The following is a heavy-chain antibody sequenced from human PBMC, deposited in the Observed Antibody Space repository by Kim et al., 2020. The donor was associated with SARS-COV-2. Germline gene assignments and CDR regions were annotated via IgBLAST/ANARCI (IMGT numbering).Heavy chain of an antibody. D-gene: IGHD6-13*01. CDR3: AKASERIAAAALDY. V-gene: IGHV3-23*01. Sequence: ADSVKGRFTISRDNSKNTLYLQMNSLRAEDTAVYYCAKASERIAAAALDYWGQGTLVTVSS. J-gene: IGHJ4*02.